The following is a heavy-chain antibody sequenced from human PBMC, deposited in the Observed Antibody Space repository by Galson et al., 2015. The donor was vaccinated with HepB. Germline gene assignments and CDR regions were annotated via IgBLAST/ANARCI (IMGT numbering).Heavy chain of an antibody. CDR1: GFTFSSYS. CDR3: ARDLPPSFIVVVPAAIGY. CDR2: ISSSSSYI. J-gene: IGHJ4*02. V-gene: IGHV3-21*01. D-gene: IGHD2-2*02. Sequence: SLRLSCAASGFTFSSYSMNWVRQAPGKGLEWVSSISSSSSYIYYADSVKGRFTISRDNAKNSLYLQMNSLRAEDTAVYYCARDLPPSFIVVVPAAIGYWGQGTLVTVSS.